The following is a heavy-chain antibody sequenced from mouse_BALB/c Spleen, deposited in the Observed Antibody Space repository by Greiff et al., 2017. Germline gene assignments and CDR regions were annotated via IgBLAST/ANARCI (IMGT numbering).Heavy chain of an antibody. Sequence: EVNLVESGGGLVQPGGSRKLSCAASGFTFSSFGMHWVRQAPEKGLEWVAYISSGSSTIYYADTVKGRFTISRDNPKNTLFLQMTSLRSEDTAMYYCVWDRYFDVWGAGTTVTVSS. CDR1: GFTFSSFG. V-gene: IGHV5-17*02. CDR2: ISSGSSTI. J-gene: IGHJ1*01. CDR3: VWDRYFDV. D-gene: IGHD4-1*01.